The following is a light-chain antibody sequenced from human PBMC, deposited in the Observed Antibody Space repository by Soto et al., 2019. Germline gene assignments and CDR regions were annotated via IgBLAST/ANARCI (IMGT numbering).Light chain of an antibody. Sequence: QSVLTQPDSLSGSPGQSMTISCIGSSSDVGGYNFVSWYQHHPGKAPKLMIFEVTNRPSGVSNRFSGSKSGNVASLTISGLQAEDEADYYCSSYTSDNTPYVFGTGTKVTVL. CDR1: SSDVGGYNF. CDR3: SSYTSDNTPYV. J-gene: IGLJ1*01. V-gene: IGLV2-14*01. CDR2: EVT.